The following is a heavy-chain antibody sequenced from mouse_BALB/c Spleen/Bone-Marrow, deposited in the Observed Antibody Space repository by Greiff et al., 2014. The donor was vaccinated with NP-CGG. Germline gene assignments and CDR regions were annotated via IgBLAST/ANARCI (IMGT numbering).Heavy chain of an antibody. V-gene: IGHV5-12-2*01. CDR2: ISNGGGST. Sequence: VQLKQSGGGLVQPGGSLKLSCAASGFTFSSYTMSWVRQTPEKRLEWVAYISNGGGSTYYPDTVKGRFTISRDNAKNTLYLRMSSLKSEDTAMYYCARHGYYGSRAMDYWGQGTSVTVSS. J-gene: IGHJ4*01. D-gene: IGHD1-1*01. CDR3: ARHGYYGSRAMDY. CDR1: GFTFSSYT.